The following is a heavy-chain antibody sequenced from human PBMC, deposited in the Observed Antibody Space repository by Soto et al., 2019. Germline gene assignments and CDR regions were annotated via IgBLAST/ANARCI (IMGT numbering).Heavy chain of an antibody. CDR1: GFSFSSYA. CDR3: EKLGFVLMELYYFHQ. Sequence: GALRLSCTASGFSFSSYAMSWVRQAPGKELEWVSTISGNSGKTNYAESVKGRFSISRDNSKNTVHLQLDSLRAEDTAVYFCEKLGFVLMELYYFHQWGHGTLVTGSS. CDR2: ISGNSGKT. J-gene: IGHJ4*01. D-gene: IGHD2-8*01. V-gene: IGHV3-23*01.